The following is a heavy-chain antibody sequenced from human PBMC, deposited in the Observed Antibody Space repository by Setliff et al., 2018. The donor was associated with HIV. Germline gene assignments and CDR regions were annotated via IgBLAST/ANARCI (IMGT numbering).Heavy chain of an antibody. CDR3: ARSGPNKWIHLYH. V-gene: IGHV4-34*01. Sequence: SETLSLTCAVYGESFSGYYWTWIRQSPKKGLEWIGDINPSGNTNYNPSLKSRLTISGDTSKNQFSLNLSSVTAADTAVYYCARSGPNKWIHLYHWAQGALVPSPQ. J-gene: IGHJ5*02. D-gene: IGHD5-18*01. CDR1: GESFSGYY. CDR2: INPSGNT.